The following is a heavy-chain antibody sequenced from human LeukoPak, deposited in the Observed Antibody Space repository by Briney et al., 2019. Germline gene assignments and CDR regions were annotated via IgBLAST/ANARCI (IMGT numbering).Heavy chain of an antibody. CDR3: ARDGDGITFGGVIVGFEYFQH. CDR2: ISSSGSTI. Sequence: SGGSLRLSCAASGFTFSDYYMSWIRQAPGKGLEWVSYISSSGSTIYYADSVKGRFTISRDNAKNSLYLQMNSLRAEDTAVYYCARDGDGITFGGVIVGFEYFQHWGQGTLVTVSS. D-gene: IGHD3-16*02. CDR1: GFTFSDYY. V-gene: IGHV3-11*01. J-gene: IGHJ1*01.